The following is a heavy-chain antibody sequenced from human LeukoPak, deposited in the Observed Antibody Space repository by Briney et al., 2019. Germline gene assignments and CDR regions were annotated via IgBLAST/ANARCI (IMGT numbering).Heavy chain of an antibody. J-gene: IGHJ2*01. CDR1: GFTLISYS. Sequence: GGSLRLSCAASGFTLISYSMNWVRQAPGKGLEWVSSISTSSSYIYYADSVKGRFTISRDNAKNSLYLQMNSLRAADTAVYYCARQGAVRGALKSRTYSQHWYFDLWGRGTLVTVSS. D-gene: IGHD3-10*01. V-gene: IGHV3-21*01. CDR3: ARQGAVRGALKSRTYSQHWYFDL. CDR2: ISTSSSYI.